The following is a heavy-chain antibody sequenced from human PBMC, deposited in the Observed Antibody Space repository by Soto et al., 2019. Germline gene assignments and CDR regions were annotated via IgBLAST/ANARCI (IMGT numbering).Heavy chain of an antibody. D-gene: IGHD1-26*01. V-gene: IGHV3-74*02. CDR3: ARRGPVSGLAY. CDR2: INPDESSS. Sequence: EVQLVESGGGLVQPGGSLRLSCAASGFTFSSYWMHWVRQAPGKGLVWVSRINPDESSSTYADAVKGRFTISRDKAKNTLYLQMNSLRAEDTAVYYCARRGPVSGLAYWGQGTLVTVSS. J-gene: IGHJ4*02. CDR1: GFTFSSYW.